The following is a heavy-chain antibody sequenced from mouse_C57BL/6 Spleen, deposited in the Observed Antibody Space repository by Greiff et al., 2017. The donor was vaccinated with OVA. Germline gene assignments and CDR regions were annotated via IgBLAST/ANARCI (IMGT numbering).Heavy chain of an antibody. CDR3: ARGGDYYSNYWYFDV. CDR1: GFTFSDYY. D-gene: IGHD2-5*01. CDR2: INYDGSST. V-gene: IGHV5-16*01. Sequence: DVQLVESEGGLVQPGSSMKLSCTASGFTFSDYYMAWVRQVPEKGLEWVANINYDGSSTYYLDSLKSRFIISRDNAKNILYLQMSSLKSEDTATYYCARGGDYYSNYWYFDVWGTGTTVTVSS. J-gene: IGHJ1*03.